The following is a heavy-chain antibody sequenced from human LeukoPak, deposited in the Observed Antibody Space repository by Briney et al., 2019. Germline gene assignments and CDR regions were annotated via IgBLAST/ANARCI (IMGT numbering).Heavy chain of an antibody. J-gene: IGHJ6*02. V-gene: IGHV3-53*01. CDR3: AREPWGAKGAAWGMDV. CDR2: IQSGGTT. D-gene: IGHD1-26*01. Sequence: GGSLRLSCAASGFTFSNYGMHWVRQAPGKGLEWVSVIQSGGTTYYADSVKGRFTISRDISKNTLYLQMDSLRAEDMAVYYCAREPWGAKGAAWGMDVWGQGTTVTVSS. CDR1: GFTFSNYG.